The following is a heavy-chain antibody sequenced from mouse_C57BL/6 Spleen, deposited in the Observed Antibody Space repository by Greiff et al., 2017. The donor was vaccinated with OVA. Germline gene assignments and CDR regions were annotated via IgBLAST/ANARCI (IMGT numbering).Heavy chain of an antibody. Sequence: QVQLQQSGPGLVQPSQSLSITCTVSGFSLTSYGVHWVRQSPGKGLEWLGVIWRGGSTDYNAAFMSRLSITKDNSKSQVFFKMNSLQADDTAIYYCAKNGGYGSSPYAMDYWGQGTSVTVSS. CDR1: GFSLTSYG. CDR2: IWRGGST. D-gene: IGHD1-1*01. V-gene: IGHV2-5*01. CDR3: AKNGGYGSSPYAMDY. J-gene: IGHJ4*01.